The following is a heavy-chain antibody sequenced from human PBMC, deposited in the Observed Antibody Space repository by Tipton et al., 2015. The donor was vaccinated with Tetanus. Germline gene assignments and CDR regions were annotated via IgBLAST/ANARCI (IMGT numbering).Heavy chain of an antibody. Sequence: SLRLSCAASGFILSSYGIHWVRQAPGKGLEWLAVSWYDGTDKYYADSVKGRFTISRDNSKNTLYLQMNSLRAEDTALYYCAREAGCSGGSCFSGDFDTWGQGTQVTVSS. CDR3: AREAGCSGGSCFSGDFDT. V-gene: IGHV3-33*01. J-gene: IGHJ4*02. CDR2: SWYDGTDK. D-gene: IGHD2-15*01. CDR1: GFILSSYG.